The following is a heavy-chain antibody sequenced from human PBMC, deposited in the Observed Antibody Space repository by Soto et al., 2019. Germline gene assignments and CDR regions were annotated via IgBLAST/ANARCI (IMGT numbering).Heavy chain of an antibody. Sequence: ASVKVSCKASGYTFTSYDINWVRQATGQGLEWMGWMNPNSGNTGYAQKFQGRVTMTRNTSISTAYMELSSLRSEDTAVYYCASGIGSSIRSRPGSYYYYYGMDVWGQGTTVTVSS. J-gene: IGHJ6*02. CDR1: GYTFTSYD. CDR2: MNPNSGNT. D-gene: IGHD3-10*01. V-gene: IGHV1-8*01. CDR3: ASGIGSSIRSRPGSYYYYYGMDV.